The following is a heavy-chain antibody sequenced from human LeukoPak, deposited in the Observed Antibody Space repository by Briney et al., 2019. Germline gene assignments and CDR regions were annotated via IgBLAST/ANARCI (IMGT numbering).Heavy chain of an antibody. CDR2: ISAYNGNT. J-gene: IGHJ2*01. CDR1: GYTFTSYG. Sequence: ASVKVSCKASGYTFTSYGISWVRQAPGQGLEWMGWISAYNGNTNYAQKFQGRVTMTRDTSISTAYMELSRLRSDDTAVYYCARDGDSYGRFDLWGRGTLVTVSS. CDR3: ARDGDSYGRFDL. V-gene: IGHV1-18*01. D-gene: IGHD5-18*01.